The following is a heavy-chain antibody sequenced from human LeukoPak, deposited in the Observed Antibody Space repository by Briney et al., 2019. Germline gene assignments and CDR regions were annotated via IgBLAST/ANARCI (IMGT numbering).Heavy chain of an antibody. J-gene: IGHJ3*02. CDR1: GASISSTTYY. V-gene: IGHV4-39*07. D-gene: IGHD3-10*01. CDR2: IYSSGST. CDR3: ARSDGYGLVGI. Sequence: SETLSLTCTVSGASISSTTYYWGWIRQPPRKGLEWIASIYSSGSTYYNPSLKSRVIILFDTAKNHFSLNLSSVTAADTAVYYCARSDGYGLVGIWGQGTMVTVSS.